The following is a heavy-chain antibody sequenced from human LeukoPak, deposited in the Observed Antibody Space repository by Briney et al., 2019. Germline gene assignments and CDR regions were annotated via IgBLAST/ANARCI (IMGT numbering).Heavy chain of an antibody. CDR3: ARGRKVRGVYNWFDP. J-gene: IGHJ5*02. Sequence: GGSLRLSCAASGFIFSSYWMSWVRQAPGKGLEWVANIKQDGSEKYYVDSVKGRFTISRDNAKNSLYLQMNSLRAEDTAVYYCARGRKVRGVYNWFDPWGQGTLVTVSS. CDR1: GFIFSSYW. V-gene: IGHV3-7*01. CDR2: IKQDGSEK. D-gene: IGHD3-10*01.